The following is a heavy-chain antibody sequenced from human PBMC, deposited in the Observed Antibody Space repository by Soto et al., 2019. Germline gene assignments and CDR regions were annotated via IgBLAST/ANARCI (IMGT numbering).Heavy chain of an antibody. CDR2: IYPGDSDT. Sequence: GESLKISCKGSGYSFTSYWIGWVRQMPGKGLEWMGIIYPGDSDTRYSPSFQGQVTISADKSISTAYLQWSSLKASDTAMYYCARTNCGGDCYYYYHYGLAVWGQGTTVTVSS. CDR3: ARTNCGGDCYYYYHYGLAV. J-gene: IGHJ6*02. CDR1: GYSFTSYW. D-gene: IGHD2-21*02. V-gene: IGHV5-51*01.